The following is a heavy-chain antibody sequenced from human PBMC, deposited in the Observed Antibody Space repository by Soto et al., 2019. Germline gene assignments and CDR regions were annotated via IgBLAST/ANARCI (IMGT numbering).Heavy chain of an antibody. D-gene: IGHD5-12*01. CDR3: ARQTYSGYIFYYYGMDV. CDR1: GYSFTSYW. CDR2: IDPSDSYT. Sequence: GESLKISCKGSGYSFTSYWISWVRQMPGKGLEWMGRIDPSDSYTNYSPSFQGHVTISADKSISTAYLQWSSLKASDTAMYYCARQTYSGYIFYYYGMDVWGQGTTVTVSS. V-gene: IGHV5-10-1*01. J-gene: IGHJ6*02.